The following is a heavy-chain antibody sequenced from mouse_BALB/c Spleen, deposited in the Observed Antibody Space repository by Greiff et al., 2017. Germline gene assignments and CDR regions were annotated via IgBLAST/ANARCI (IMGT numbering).Heavy chain of an antibody. CDR2: INPSTGYT. Sequence: QVQLKQSGAELAKPGASVKMSCKASGYTFTSYWMHWVKQRPGQGLEWIGYINPSTGYTEYNQKFKDKATLTADKSSSTAYMQLSSLTSEDSAVYYCARDGNPFAYWGQGTLVTVSA. V-gene: IGHV1-7*01. CDR1: GYTFTSYW. J-gene: IGHJ3*01. D-gene: IGHD2-1*01. CDR3: ARDGNPFAY.